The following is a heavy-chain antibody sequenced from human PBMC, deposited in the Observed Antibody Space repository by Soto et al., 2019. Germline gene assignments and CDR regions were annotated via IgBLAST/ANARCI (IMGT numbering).Heavy chain of an antibody. CDR2: ISPVNGNT. D-gene: IGHD2-15*01. V-gene: IGHV1-3*01. Sequence: GASVKVSCKASGYSFTSFVIHWVRQAPGQRLEWMGWISPVNGNTKYSQKLQDRVIISRDTSASTAYMELSGLTSEDTAVYYCARDYPYCTGGSCPAYWGQGTLVTVSS. J-gene: IGHJ4*02. CDR3: ARDYPYCTGGSCPAY. CDR1: GYSFTSFV.